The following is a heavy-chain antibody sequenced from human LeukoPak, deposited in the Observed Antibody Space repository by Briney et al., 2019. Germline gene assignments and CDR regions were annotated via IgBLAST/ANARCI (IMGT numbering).Heavy chain of an antibody. CDR2: IYYSGST. CDR3: ARGSDFWSGSFNWFDL. Sequence: PSETLSLTXTVSGGSISSYYWSWIRQPPGKGLEWVGYIYYSGSTTYKTSPKSRVTISVDTSKNQFSLKLSSVTAADTAVYYCARGSDFWSGSFNWFDLWGQGTLVTVSS. V-gene: IGHV4-59*01. D-gene: IGHD3-3*01. CDR1: GGSISSYY. J-gene: IGHJ5*02.